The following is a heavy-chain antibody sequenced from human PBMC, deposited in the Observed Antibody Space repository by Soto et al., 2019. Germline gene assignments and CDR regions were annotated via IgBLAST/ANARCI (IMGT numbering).Heavy chain of an antibody. J-gene: IGHJ5*02. V-gene: IGHV4-31*03. CDR3: ARSVFP. CDR2: FYYDGST. Sequence: QVHLQESGPGLVKPSQTLSLTCTVSGGSISTGGYYWNWIRQHPGKVLEWIGYFYYDGSTYYNPSLKSRVTISVNTSKNQFSLKLSSVTAADTAVYYCARSVFPWGQGTLVTVSS. CDR1: GGSISTGGYY.